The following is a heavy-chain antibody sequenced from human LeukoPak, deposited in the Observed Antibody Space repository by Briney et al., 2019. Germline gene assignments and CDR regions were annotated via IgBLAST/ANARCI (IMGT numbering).Heavy chain of an antibody. V-gene: IGHV1-2*02. CDR2: INPNSGGT. CDR1: GYTFTGYY. D-gene: IGHD6-13*01. Sequence: ASVKVSCKASGYTFTGYYMHWVRQAPGQGLEWMGWINPNSGGTNYAQKFQGRVTMTRDTSISTAYMELSRLRSDDTAVYYCASVLPRIAAAGTKGYYFAYWGQGTLVTVSS. J-gene: IGHJ4*02. CDR3: ASVLPRIAAAGTKGYYFAY.